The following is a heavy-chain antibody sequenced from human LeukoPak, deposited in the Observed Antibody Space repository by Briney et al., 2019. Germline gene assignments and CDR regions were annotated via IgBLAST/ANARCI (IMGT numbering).Heavy chain of an antibody. J-gene: IGHJ3*02. Sequence: QPGRSLRLSRAASGFTFSSYAMSWVRQAPGKGLEWVSAISGSGGSTYYADSVKGRFTISRDNSKNTLYLQMNSLRAEDTAVYYCAKDLSVTMIAHDAFDIWGQGTMVTVSS. V-gene: IGHV3-23*01. CDR1: GFTFSSYA. CDR2: ISGSGGST. CDR3: AKDLSVTMIAHDAFDI. D-gene: IGHD3-22*01.